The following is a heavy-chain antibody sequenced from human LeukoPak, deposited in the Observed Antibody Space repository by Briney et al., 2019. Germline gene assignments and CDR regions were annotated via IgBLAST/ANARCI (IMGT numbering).Heavy chain of an antibody. J-gene: IGHJ4*02. D-gene: IGHD2-2*01. CDR2: IKPEGSET. V-gene: IGHV3-7*01. CDR1: GVTSSSFC. CDR3: ATGYCTSTTCYRSRFDY. Sequence: GGTLRLSCAASGVTSSSFCMRGGREAPGGGEEWGANIKPEGSETYYVDSVKGRFTISRDNAKNSLYLQIHSLRAEDTAVFYCATGYCTSTTCYRSRFDYWGQGTLVTVSS.